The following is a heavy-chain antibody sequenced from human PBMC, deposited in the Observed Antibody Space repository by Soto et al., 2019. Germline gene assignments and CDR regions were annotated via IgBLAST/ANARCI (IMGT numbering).Heavy chain of an antibody. D-gene: IGHD3-22*01. V-gene: IGHV4-59*01. CDR1: GGSISHYY. J-gene: IGHJ4*02. Sequence: SETLSLTCSVFGGSISHYYWSWIRQPPGKGLEWIGYVFDSGSTNYNPSLKSRVTISIDTTNNKFYLKLNYVTAADTAIYYCAREDYFDSGGFQIWGRGTLVTVSS. CDR2: VFDSGST. CDR3: AREDYFDSGGFQI.